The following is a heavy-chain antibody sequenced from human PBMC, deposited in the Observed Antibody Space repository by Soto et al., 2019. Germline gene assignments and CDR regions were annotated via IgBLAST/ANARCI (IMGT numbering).Heavy chain of an antibody. CDR2: ISGSGGST. J-gene: IGHJ4*02. CDR1: GFTFSSYA. V-gene: IGHV3-23*01. CDR3: AKDNTAFYYYDSSGSDY. Sequence: GGSLRLSCAASGFTFSSYAMSWVRQAPGKGLEWVSAISGSGGSTYYADSVKGRFTISRDNSKNTLYLQMNSLRAEDTAVYYCAKDNTAFYYYDSSGSDYWGQGTLVTVSS. D-gene: IGHD3-22*01.